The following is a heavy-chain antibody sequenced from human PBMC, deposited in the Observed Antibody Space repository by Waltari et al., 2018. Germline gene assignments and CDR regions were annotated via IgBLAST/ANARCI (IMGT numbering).Heavy chain of an antibody. CDR1: GYSISSGYY. V-gene: IGHV4-38-2*01. CDR3: ATPTTSGYSNWVDAFDI. J-gene: IGHJ3*02. CDR2: IYHSGST. Sequence: QVQLPESGPGLVKPSETLSLTCAVSGYSISSGYYWGWFRQPPGKGLEWIGSIYHSGSTYYNPSLKSRVTISVDTSKNQFSLKLSSVTAADTAVYYCATPTTSGYSNWVDAFDIWGQGTMVTVSS. D-gene: IGHD4-4*01.